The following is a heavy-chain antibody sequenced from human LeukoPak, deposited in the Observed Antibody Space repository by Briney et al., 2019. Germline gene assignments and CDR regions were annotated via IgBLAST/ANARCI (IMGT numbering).Heavy chain of an antibody. D-gene: IGHD2-2*01. CDR2: IIPIFGTA. Sequence: GASVKVSCKASGGTFSSYAISWVRQAPGQGLEWMGGIIPIFGTANYAQKFQGRVTITTDESTSTAYMELSSLRSEDTAVYYCARVGLLGYCSSTSCYDAWFDPWGQGTLVTVSS. CDR3: ARVGLLGYCSSTSCYDAWFDP. V-gene: IGHV1-69*05. CDR1: GGTFSSYA. J-gene: IGHJ5*02.